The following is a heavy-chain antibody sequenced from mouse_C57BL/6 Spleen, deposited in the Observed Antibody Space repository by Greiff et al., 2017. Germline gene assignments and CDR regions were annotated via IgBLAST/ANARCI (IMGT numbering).Heavy chain of an antibody. CDR3: ARPYGSRYPFAY. V-gene: IGHV1-53*01. Sequence: QVQLQQPGTELVKPGASVKLSCKASGYTFTSYGMHWVKQRPGQGLEWIGNINPSNGGTNYNETFKSKATLTVDKASSTAYMQLSSLTSEDSAVYYCARPYGSRYPFAYWGQGTLVTVSA. CDR1: GYTFTSYG. J-gene: IGHJ3*01. CDR2: INPSNGGT. D-gene: IGHD1-1*01.